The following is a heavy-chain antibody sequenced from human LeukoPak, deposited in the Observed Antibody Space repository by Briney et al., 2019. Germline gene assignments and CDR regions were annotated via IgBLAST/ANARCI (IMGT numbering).Heavy chain of an antibody. CDR3: AKDGPSALRFLEWLLEIDY. Sequence: GGSLRLSCAASGFTFSSYAMSWVRQAPGKGLEWVSAISGSGGSTYYADSVKGRFTISRDNSKNTLYLQMNSLRAEDTAVYYCAKDGPSALRFLEWLLEIDYWGQGTLVTVSS. CDR1: GFTFSSYA. J-gene: IGHJ4*02. D-gene: IGHD3-3*01. V-gene: IGHV3-23*01. CDR2: ISGSGGST.